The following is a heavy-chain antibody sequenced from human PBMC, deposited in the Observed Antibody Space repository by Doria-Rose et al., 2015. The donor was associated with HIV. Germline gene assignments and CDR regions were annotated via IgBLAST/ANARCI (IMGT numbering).Heavy chain of an antibody. Sequence: QVQLVQSGPVLVKPTETLTLTCTVSGVSLSSPGMGVSWIRQPPGKALEWLANIFSDDERSYKTSLKSRLTISRGTSKNQVVLTMTDMDPVDTATYYCARIKSSRWYHKYYFDFWGQGTLVIVSA. CDR3: ARIKSSRWYHKYYFDF. J-gene: IGHJ4*02. V-gene: IGHV2-26*01. D-gene: IGHD6-13*01. CDR1: GVSLSSPGMG. CDR2: IFSDDER.